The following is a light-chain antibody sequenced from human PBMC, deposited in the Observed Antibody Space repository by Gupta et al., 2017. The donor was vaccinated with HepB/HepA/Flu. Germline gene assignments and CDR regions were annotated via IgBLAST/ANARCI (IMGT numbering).Light chain of an antibody. V-gene: IGLV3-25*03. Sequence: SYELTQPPSVSVSPGQTARITCSGDALPKQYAYWYHQKPGQAPVMVIYKDRERHSGIPERFSGSRSETTVTVTISSVQAEDEADYYCQSAYSSGSYVVFGGGTKVTVL. J-gene: IGLJ2*01. CDR3: QSAYSSGSYVV. CDR1: ALPKQY. CDR2: KDR.